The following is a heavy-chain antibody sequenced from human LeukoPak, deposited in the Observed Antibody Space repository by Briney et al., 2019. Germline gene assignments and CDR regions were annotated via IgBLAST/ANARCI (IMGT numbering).Heavy chain of an antibody. CDR3: ARGGGVFDC. Sequence: SETLSLTCSVSGGSISNYYWGWIRQPPGKGLEWIGYIYYSGTTNYNPSLKSRVTISVDTSKGQFSLKLNSVTAADTAVYYCARGGGVFDCWGQGTLVTVSS. J-gene: IGHJ4*02. V-gene: IGHV4-59*01. D-gene: IGHD2-8*02. CDR2: IYYSGTT. CDR1: GGSISNYY.